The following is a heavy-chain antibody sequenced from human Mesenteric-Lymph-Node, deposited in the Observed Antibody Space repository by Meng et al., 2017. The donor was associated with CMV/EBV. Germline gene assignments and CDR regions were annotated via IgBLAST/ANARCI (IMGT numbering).Heavy chain of an antibody. Sequence: SETLSLTCTVYGGSVNSGSYCWSWIRQPPGKGLEWIAYIYYNNNTNYNPSLKSRVSISIDTSKNQFSLKLSSVTAADTAVYYCAREERKNYYYGMDVWGQGTTVTVSS. V-gene: IGHV4-61*01. J-gene: IGHJ6*02. D-gene: IGHD5-24*01. CDR2: IYYNNNT. CDR1: GGSVNSGSYC. CDR3: AREERKNYYYGMDV.